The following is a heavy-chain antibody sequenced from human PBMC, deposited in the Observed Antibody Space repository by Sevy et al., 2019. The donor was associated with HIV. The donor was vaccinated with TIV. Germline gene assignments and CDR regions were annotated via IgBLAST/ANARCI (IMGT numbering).Heavy chain of an antibody. Sequence: ALVKVSCKASGYTFTGYYMHWVRQAPEQGLESIGWINPNSGGTNYAQKFQGRVTTTSDTSISTAYMELSRLRSDDTAVYYCARSQAYSSSSQGWFDPWGQGTLVTVSS. D-gene: IGHD6-6*01. J-gene: IGHJ5*02. CDR3: ARSQAYSSSSQGWFDP. CDR2: INPNSGGT. CDR1: GYTFTGYY. V-gene: IGHV1-2*02.